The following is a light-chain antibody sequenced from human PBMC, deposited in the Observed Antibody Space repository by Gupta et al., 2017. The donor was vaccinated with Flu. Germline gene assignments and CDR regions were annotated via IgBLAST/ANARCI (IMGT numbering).Light chain of an antibody. Sequence: YGASTRATGITGRFSGSGSGTEFTLTISXLQSEDVALYYXQQYNNWPLYSFGQGTKLEIK. V-gene: IGKV3-15*01. CDR3: QQYNNWPLYS. CDR2: GAS. J-gene: IGKJ2*03.